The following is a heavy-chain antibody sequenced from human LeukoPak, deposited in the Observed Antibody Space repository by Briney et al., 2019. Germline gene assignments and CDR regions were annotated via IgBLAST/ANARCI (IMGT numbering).Heavy chain of an antibody. CDR2: IWYDGSNK. CDR3: ASSITMVRGASQIDY. V-gene: IGHV3-33*01. Sequence: PGRSLRLSCAASGFTFSSYGMHWVRQAPGKGLEWVVVIWYDGSNKYYADPVKGRFTISRDNSKNTLDLQMNSRRAEDTAVYYCASSITMVRGASQIDYWGQGTLVTVSS. J-gene: IGHJ4*02. D-gene: IGHD3-10*01. CDR1: GFTFSSYG.